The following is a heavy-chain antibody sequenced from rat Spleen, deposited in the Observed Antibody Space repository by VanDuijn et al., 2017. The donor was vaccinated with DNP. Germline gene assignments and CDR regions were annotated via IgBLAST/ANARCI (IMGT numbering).Heavy chain of an antibody. CDR2: VWNFGGT. J-gene: IGHJ3*01. CDR1: GFSLTDYN. D-gene: IGHD1-11*01. CDR3: ARDLLRWRRGFAY. Sequence: QVQLKESGPGLVQPSQTLSLTCTVAGFSLTDYNVHWIRQSPGKGLEWLGVVWNFGGTRYDSSFKSLLTITKDTSTSKVFLKMDSLQTDDTATYYCARDLLRWRRGFAYWGQGTMVTVSS. V-gene: IGHV2-41*01.